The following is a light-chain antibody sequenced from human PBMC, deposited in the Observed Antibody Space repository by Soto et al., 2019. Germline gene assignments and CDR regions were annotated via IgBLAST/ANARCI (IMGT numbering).Light chain of an antibody. V-gene: IGLV7-46*01. Sequence: QTVVTQEPSLTVSPGGTVTVTCGSSTGAVTSGHWPNWFQQKPGQAPRTLIYDISSKHSWTPARFSGSLLGGKAALTLSGAQPEDEAEYYCLLSYSGAWVFGGGTKLTVL. J-gene: IGLJ3*02. CDR1: TGAVTSGHW. CDR2: DIS. CDR3: LLSYSGAWV.